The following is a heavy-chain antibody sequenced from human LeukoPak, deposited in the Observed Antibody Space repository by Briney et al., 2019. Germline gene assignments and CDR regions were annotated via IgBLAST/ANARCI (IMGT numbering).Heavy chain of an antibody. CDR2: ISSSGSTI. Sequence: GGSLRLSCAASGFTFSDYYMSWIRQAPGKGLEWVSYISSSGSTIYYADSVKGRFTISRDNAKNSLYLQMNSLRAEDTAVYYCAGLDAAMPDAFDIWGQGTTVTVSS. D-gene: IGHD5-18*01. CDR3: AGLDAAMPDAFDI. J-gene: IGHJ3*02. CDR1: GFTFSDYY. V-gene: IGHV3-11*04.